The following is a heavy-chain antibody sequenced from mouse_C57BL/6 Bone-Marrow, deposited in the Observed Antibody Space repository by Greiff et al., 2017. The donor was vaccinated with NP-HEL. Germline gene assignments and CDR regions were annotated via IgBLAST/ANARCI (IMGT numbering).Heavy chain of an antibody. J-gene: IGHJ2*01. V-gene: IGHV14-4*01. CDR1: GFNIKDDY. CDR2: IDPENGDT. Sequence: VQLKESGAELVRPGASVKLSCTASGFNIKDDYMHWVKQRPEQGLEWIGWIDPENGDTEYASKFQGKATITADTSSNTAYLQLSSLTSEDTAVYYCTFYYFDYWGQGTTLTVSS. CDR3: TFYYFDY.